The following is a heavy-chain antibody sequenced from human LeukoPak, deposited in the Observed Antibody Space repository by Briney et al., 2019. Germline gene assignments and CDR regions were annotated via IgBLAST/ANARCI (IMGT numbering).Heavy chain of an antibody. CDR2: IYWNDDK. Sequence: RESGPALVKPTQTLTLTCTFSGFSLSTSGVGVGWIRQPPGKALEWLALIYWNDDKRYSPSLKSRLTITKDTSKNQVVLTMTNMDPVDTATYYCAHSDRSGYWGAFDIWGQGTMVTVSS. CDR1: GFSLSTSGVG. J-gene: IGHJ3*02. CDR3: AHSDRSGYWGAFDI. D-gene: IGHD3-22*01. V-gene: IGHV2-5*01.